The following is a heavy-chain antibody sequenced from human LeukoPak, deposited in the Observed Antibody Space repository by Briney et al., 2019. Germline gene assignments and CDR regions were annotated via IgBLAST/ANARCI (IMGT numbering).Heavy chain of an antibody. CDR3: ARGDENDY. V-gene: IGHV3-23*01. D-gene: IGHD3-16*01. Sequence: GGSLRLSCAASGFTFSSYWMNWARQAPGKGLEWVSAISGSGGSTYYADSVKGRFTISRDNSKNTLYLQMNSLRAEDTAVYYCARGDENDYWGQGTLVTVSS. CDR2: ISGSGGST. J-gene: IGHJ4*02. CDR1: GFTFSSYW.